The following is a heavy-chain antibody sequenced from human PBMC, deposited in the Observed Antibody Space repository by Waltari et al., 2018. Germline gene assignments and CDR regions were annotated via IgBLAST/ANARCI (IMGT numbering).Heavy chain of an antibody. V-gene: IGHV3-23*01. CDR2: ISGMCGST. J-gene: IGHJ5*02. Sequence: EVQLLESGGGLVQPGGSLRLSCAASGFTFSSYAMSWVRQAPGKGLEWVSAISGMCGSTYYADSVKGRFTISRDNSKNTLYLQMNSLRAEDTAVYYCAKQDYDFWSGPSNWFDPWGQGTLVTVSS. CDR1: GFTFSSYA. D-gene: IGHD3-3*01. CDR3: AKQDYDFWSGPSNWFDP.